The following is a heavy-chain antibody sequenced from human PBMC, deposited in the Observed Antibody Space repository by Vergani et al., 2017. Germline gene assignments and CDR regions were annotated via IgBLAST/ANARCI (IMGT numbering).Heavy chain of an antibody. V-gene: IGHV4-31*03. CDR2: IYYSGST. Sequence: QVPLQESGPGLVKPSQTLSLTCTVSGSSLSSGGYYWSWIRQHPGKGLEWIGYIYYSGSTYYNPSLKSRVTISVDTSNNQFSLKLSPVTAADTAVYFCARVMYRDEASTGYRLEGMDIWGQGTTVTISS. J-gene: IGHJ6*02. CDR1: GSSLSSGGYY. D-gene: IGHD3-9*01. CDR3: ARVMYRDEASTGYRLEGMDI.